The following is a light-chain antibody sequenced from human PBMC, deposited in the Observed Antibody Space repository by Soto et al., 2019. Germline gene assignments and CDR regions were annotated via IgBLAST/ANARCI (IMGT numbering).Light chain of an antibody. CDR2: STS. CDR3: AAWDGSLNGPYV. Sequence: QSVLSQPPSASGTPGQRVTTSCSGSSSNIGSFTVSWYQQLPGRAPKLLIYSTSQRSSGVPDRFSGSKSGTSASLAISGLQSEDEAEYYCAAWDGSLNGPYVFGTGTKVTVL. V-gene: IGLV1-44*01. CDR1: SSNIGSFT. J-gene: IGLJ1*01.